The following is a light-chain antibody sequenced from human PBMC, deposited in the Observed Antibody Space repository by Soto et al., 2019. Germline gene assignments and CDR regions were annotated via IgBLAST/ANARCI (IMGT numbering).Light chain of an antibody. CDR3: QKYNSAPPT. J-gene: IGKJ1*01. V-gene: IGKV1-27*01. Sequence: DIQMTQSPSSLSASVGDRVTITCRASRGISNYLAWYQQKPGKVPKLLIYAASNLQSGVPSRFSGSGSGTGFTLTISSLQPEDFATYYCQKYNSAPPTFAQGTKVDIK. CDR2: AAS. CDR1: RGISNY.